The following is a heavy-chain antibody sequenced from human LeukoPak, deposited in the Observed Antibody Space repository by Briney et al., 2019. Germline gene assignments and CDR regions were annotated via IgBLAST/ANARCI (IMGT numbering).Heavy chain of an antibody. D-gene: IGHD3-22*01. CDR2: ISGSGGST. CDR1: GFSFSNYA. J-gene: IGHJ4*02. Sequence: GGSLRLSCVPSGFSFSNYAMSWVRQAPGKGPEWVSSISGSGGSTHYVDSVKGRFTISRDKTKNTLYLQMNSLRAEDTAVYYCAKSSYYDASGYYREYYFDSWGEGTLVTVSS. V-gene: IGHV3-23*01. CDR3: AKSSYYDASGYYREYYFDS.